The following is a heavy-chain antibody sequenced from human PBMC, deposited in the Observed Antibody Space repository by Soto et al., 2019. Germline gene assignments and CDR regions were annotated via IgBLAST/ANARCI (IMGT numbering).Heavy chain of an antibody. V-gene: IGHV1-46*01. CDR1: EYTFSTYS. D-gene: IGHD5-12*01. Sequence: ASVKVSCKASEYTFSTYSLHWVRQAPGQGLEWMGIINPTTTSTSDAQKFQGRVTMTRDTSTSTVYLQMNSLRAEDTALYYCAKWPMDVWGQGTTVTVSS. CDR2: INPTTTST. CDR3: AKWPMDV. J-gene: IGHJ6*02.